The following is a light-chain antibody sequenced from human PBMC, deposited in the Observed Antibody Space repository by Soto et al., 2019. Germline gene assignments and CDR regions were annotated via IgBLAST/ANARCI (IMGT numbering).Light chain of an antibody. Sequence: QSVLTQPASVSGSPGQSIAISCTGTSSDVGGCNYVSWYQQHPGKAPKLIIYDVTNRPSGVSNRFSGSKSGNTASLTISGLQAEDEADYYCSSYTSSSTYVFGTGTKLTVL. CDR3: SSYTSSSTYV. CDR2: DVT. CDR1: SSDVGGCNY. J-gene: IGLJ1*01. V-gene: IGLV2-14*01.